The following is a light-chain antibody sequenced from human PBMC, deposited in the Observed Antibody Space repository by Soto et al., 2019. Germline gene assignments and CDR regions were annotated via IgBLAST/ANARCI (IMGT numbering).Light chain of an antibody. CDR3: SSYTGSNPLGM. CDR2: EVS. J-gene: IGLJ3*02. Sequence: QTVVTQPASVSGSPGQSITISCTGTSSDVGGYTYVSWYQHHPGKAPKLMIYEVSNRPSGVSYRFSGSKSGNTASLTISGLRPEDEADYYCSSYTGSNPLGMFGGGTKLTVL. CDR1: SSDVGGYTY. V-gene: IGLV2-14*01.